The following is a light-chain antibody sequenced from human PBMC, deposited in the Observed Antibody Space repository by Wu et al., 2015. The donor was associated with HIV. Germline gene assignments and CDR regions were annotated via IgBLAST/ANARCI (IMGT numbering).Light chain of an antibody. CDR3: QRYNDWPMT. J-gene: IGKJ5*01. CDR1: QSVSFY. CDR2: EAS. Sequence: EVLMTQSPDTVSVFPGERVTLSCRASQSVSFYLAWYHQKPGQAPRLLIYEASKRGTGVPARFSGRGSGTEFTLTIDNVQTEDFAVYYCQRYNDWPMTFGQGTRLDIK. V-gene: IGKV3-15*01.